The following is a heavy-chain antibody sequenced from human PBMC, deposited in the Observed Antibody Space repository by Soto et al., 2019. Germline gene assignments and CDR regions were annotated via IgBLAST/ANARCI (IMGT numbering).Heavy chain of an antibody. CDR3: AKDSGSYSAFDI. CDR2: ISGSGGST. V-gene: IGHV3-23*01. J-gene: IGHJ3*02. Sequence: GGSLRLSCAASGFTFSSYAMSWVRQAPGKGLEWVSAISGSGGSTYYADSVKGRFTISRDNSKNTLYLQMYSLRAEDTAVYYCAKDSGSYSAFDIWGQGTMVTVSS. D-gene: IGHD1-26*01. CDR1: GFTFSSYA.